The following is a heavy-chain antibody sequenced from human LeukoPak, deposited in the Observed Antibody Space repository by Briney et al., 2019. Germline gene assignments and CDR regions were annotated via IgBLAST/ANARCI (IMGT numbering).Heavy chain of an antibody. CDR1: GGSISSSSYY. Sequence: SETPSLTCTVSGGSISSSSYYWGWIRQPPGKGLEWIGSSYYSGSTYYNPSLKSRVTISVDTSKNQFSLKLSSVTAADTAVYYCARTDYGEDYWGQGTLVTVSS. J-gene: IGHJ4*02. CDR3: ARTDYGEDY. V-gene: IGHV4-39*07. D-gene: IGHD4-17*01. CDR2: SYYSGST.